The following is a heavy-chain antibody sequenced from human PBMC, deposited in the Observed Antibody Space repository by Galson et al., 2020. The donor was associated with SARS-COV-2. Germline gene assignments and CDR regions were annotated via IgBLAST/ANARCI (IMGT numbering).Heavy chain of an antibody. CDR2: ISSSSSYI. Sequence: TGGSLRLSCAASGFTFSSYSMNWVRQAPGKGLEWVSSISSSSSYIYYADSVKGRFTISRDNAKNSLYLQMNSLRAEDTAVYYCARDLRMRQQLASTHYYYGMDVWGQGTTVTVSS. CDR1: GFTFSSYS. D-gene: IGHD6-13*01. V-gene: IGHV3-21*01. J-gene: IGHJ6*02. CDR3: ARDLRMRQQLASTHYYYGMDV.